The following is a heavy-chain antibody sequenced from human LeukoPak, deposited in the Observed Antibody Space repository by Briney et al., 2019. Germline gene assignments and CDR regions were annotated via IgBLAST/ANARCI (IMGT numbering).Heavy chain of an antibody. CDR2: INHSGST. CDR1: GGSFSGYY. CDR3: ASKGDILTAQRVY. V-gene: IGHV4-34*01. Sequence: SETLSLTCAVYGGSFSGYYWSWIRQPPGKGLEWIGEINHSGSTNYNPSLKSRVTISVDTSKNQFSLKLSSVTAADTAVYYCASKGDILTAQRVYWGQGTLVTVSS. D-gene: IGHD3-9*01. J-gene: IGHJ4*02.